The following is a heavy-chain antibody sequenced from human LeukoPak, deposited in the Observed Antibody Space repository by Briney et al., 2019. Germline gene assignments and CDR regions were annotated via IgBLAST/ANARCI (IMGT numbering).Heavy chain of an antibody. CDR1: GGSITSSGYH. Sequence: SETLSLTCTVSGGSITSSGYHWGWNRQPPGKGLEWIGSSYYSGSTYNNPSLKSRVTISVDTSKNQFSLKLSSVTAADTAVYYCARDHYMDVWGKGTTVTVSS. CDR3: ARDHYMDV. V-gene: IGHV4-39*07. J-gene: IGHJ6*03. CDR2: SYYSGST.